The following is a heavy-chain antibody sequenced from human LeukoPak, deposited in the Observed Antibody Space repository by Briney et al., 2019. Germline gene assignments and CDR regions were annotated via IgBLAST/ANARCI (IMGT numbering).Heavy chain of an antibody. CDR2: IYYSGST. V-gene: IGHV4-30-4*01. CDR1: GGSISSGDYY. Sequence: SETLSLTCAVSGGSISSGDYYWSWIRQPPGKGLEWIGYIYYSGSTYYNPSLKSRVTISVDTSKNQFSLKLSSVTAADTAVYYCARYYYDSSGYRPEYFQHWGQGTLVTVSS. D-gene: IGHD3-22*01. J-gene: IGHJ1*01. CDR3: ARYYYDSSGYRPEYFQH.